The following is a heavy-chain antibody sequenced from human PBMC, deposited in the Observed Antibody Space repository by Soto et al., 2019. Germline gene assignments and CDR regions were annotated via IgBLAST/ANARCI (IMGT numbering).Heavy chain of an antibody. CDR3: ARGGGYSYGQLDY. CDR2: IKQDGSGK. Sequence: PGGSLRLSCAASGFTFSSYWMSWVRQAPGKGLEWVANIKQDGSGKYYVDSVKGRFTISRDNAKNSLYLQMNSLRAEDTAVYYCARGGGYSYGQLDYWGQGTLVTVSS. CDR1: GFTFSSYW. D-gene: IGHD5-18*01. J-gene: IGHJ4*02. V-gene: IGHV3-7*03.